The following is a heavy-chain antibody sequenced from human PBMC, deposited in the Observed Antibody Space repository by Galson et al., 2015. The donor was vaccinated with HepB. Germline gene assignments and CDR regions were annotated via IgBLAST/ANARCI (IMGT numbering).Heavy chain of an antibody. CDR3: ATPYYDILTGKPYYFDY. Sequence: SVKVSCKASGGTFSSYAISWVRQAPGQGLEWMGRIIPILGIANYAQKFQGRVTITADKSTSTAYMELSSLRSEDTAVYYCATPYYDILTGKPYYFDYWGQGALVTVSS. CDR2: IIPILGIA. J-gene: IGHJ4*02. CDR1: GGTFSSYA. D-gene: IGHD3-9*01. V-gene: IGHV1-69*04.